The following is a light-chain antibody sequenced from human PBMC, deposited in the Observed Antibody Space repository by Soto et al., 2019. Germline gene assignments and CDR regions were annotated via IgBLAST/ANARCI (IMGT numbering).Light chain of an antibody. CDR3: QQLNSYPLT. J-gene: IGKJ4*01. CDR2: AAS. Sequence: DIQLTQSPSFLSASVGARVTITCRASQGISSYLAWYQQKPGKAPKLLIYAASTLQSGVPSRFSGSGSGTEFTLTIISLQPEDFATYYCQQLNSYPLTFGGGTKVEIK. CDR1: QGISSY. V-gene: IGKV1-9*01.